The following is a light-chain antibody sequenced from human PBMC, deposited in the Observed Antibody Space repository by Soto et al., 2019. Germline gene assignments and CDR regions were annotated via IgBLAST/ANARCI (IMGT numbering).Light chain of an antibody. V-gene: IGKV3-11*01. Sequence: EIVLTQSPATLSLSPGERATLSCRASQSVSSYLAWYQHKPGQAPRLLIYDASNKATGIPARFSGSGSGTDFTLTSSSLEPEDFSVYYCQQRSNWPPTWTVGQGTKVEIK. J-gene: IGKJ1*01. CDR1: QSVSSY. CDR2: DAS. CDR3: QQRSNWPPTWT.